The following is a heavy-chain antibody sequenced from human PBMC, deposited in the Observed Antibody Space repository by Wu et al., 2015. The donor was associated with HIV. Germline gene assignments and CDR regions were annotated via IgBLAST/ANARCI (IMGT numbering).Heavy chain of an antibody. Sequence: QVQLVQSGAEVKKPGASVKVSCKASGYTFTSDYMHWVRQAPGQGLEWMGIINSSGGSTRYAQKFQGRVTMTRDTSTSTVYMELNSLRSEDTAVYYCARSILGHYYFDYWGQGTLVTVSS. CDR3: ARSILGHYYFDY. CDR1: GYTFTSDY. D-gene: IGHD1-26*01. J-gene: IGHJ4*02. CDR2: INSSGGST. V-gene: IGHV1-46*01.